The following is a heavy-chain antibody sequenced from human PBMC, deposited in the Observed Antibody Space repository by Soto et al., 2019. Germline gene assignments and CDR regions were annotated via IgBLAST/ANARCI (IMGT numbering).Heavy chain of an antibody. CDR3: ARGFWDCGGDCYDY. CDR1: GGSFSGYY. V-gene: IGHV4-34*01. Sequence: SETLSLTCAVYGGSFSGYYWSWIRQPPGKGLEWLGEINHSGSTNYNPSLKSRVTISVDTSKNQFSLKLSSVTAADTAVYYCARGFWDCGGDCYDYWGQGTLVTVSS. D-gene: IGHD2-21*01. J-gene: IGHJ4*02. CDR2: INHSGST.